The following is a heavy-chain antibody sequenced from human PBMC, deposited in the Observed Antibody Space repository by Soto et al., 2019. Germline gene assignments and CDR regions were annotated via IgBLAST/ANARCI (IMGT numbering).Heavy chain of an antibody. CDR3: ARNDYDYVWESPGGDAFDI. Sequence: SETLSLTCTVSGGSISSGDYYWNWIRQPPGKGLEWIGFIFNTGSTYYDPSLKSRLTISVDMSKNQFSLRLTSVTAADTAVYYCARNDYDYVWESPGGDAFDIWGQGTMVTVSS. D-gene: IGHD3-16*01. CDR2: IFNTGST. V-gene: IGHV4-30-4*01. J-gene: IGHJ3*02. CDR1: GGSISSGDYY.